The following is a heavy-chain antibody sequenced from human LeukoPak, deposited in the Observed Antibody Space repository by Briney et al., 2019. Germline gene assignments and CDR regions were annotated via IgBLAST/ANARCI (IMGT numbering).Heavy chain of an antibody. CDR1: GYTFTSYG. V-gene: IGHV1-18*01. CDR3: ARGYGYNWNDYGRPNWSDP. D-gene: IGHD1-20*01. Sequence: ASVKVSCKASGYTFTSYGISWVRQAPGQGLEWMGWISAYNGNTNYAQKLQGRVTMTTDTSTSTAYMELRSLRSDDTAVYYCARGYGYNWNDYGRPNWSDPWGQGTLVTVSS. J-gene: IGHJ5*02. CDR2: ISAYNGNT.